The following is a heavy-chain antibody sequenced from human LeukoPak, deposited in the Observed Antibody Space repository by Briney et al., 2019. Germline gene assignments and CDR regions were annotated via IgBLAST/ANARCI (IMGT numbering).Heavy chain of an antibody. D-gene: IGHD3-22*01. V-gene: IGHV4-59*01. Sequence: PSETLSLTCTVSGGSISSYYWSWIRQPPGKGLDWIGYVYYSGSTNYNPSLKSRVTISVDTSRNQFSLKLSSVTAADTAVYYCARTYYYDSSGYGGHTKYFDYWGQGTLVTVSS. CDR1: GGSISSYY. CDR3: ARTYYYDSSGYGGHTKYFDY. CDR2: VYYSGST. J-gene: IGHJ4*02.